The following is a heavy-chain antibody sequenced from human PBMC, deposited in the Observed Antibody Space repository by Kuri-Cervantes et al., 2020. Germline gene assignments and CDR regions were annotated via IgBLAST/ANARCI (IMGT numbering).Heavy chain of an antibody. V-gene: IGHV3-13*01. Sequence: GESLKISCAASGFTFSSYDMHWVRQATGKGLEWVSAIGTAGDTYYPGSVKGRFTISRENAKNSLYLQMNNLRDEDTAIYYCGRDTHSNARADVWGQGTTVTVSS. CDR1: GFTFSSYD. CDR3: GRDTHSNARADV. D-gene: IGHD6-13*01. CDR2: IGTAGDT. J-gene: IGHJ6*02.